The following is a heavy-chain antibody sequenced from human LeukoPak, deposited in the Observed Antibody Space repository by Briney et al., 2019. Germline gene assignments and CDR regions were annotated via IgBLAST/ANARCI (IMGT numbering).Heavy chain of an antibody. CDR2: ISSSSTNI. D-gene: IGHD3-22*01. CDR3: ARFITGPYYFDY. V-gene: IGHV3-21*01. J-gene: IGHJ4*02. CDR1: GFPFSSYN. Sequence: GGSLRLSCAASGFPFSSYNMNWVRQAPGKGLEWVSSISSSSTNIYYADSVKGRFTISRDNAKNSLYLQMNSLRAEDTAVYYCARFITGPYYFDYWGQGTLVTVSS.